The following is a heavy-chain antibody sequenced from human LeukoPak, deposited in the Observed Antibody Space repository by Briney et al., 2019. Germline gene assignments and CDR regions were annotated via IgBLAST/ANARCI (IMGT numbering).Heavy chain of an antibody. V-gene: IGHV1-2*05. CDR1: GYTFTGYN. Sequence: ASVKVSCKASGYTFTGYNIHWVRQAPGQGLEWMGGINPNSGGTHYAQRFQGRVTMTRDTSISTAYMELSKLRSDDTVVYYCARDGGYPKFDYWGQGTLVTVSS. CDR3: ARDGGYPKFDY. J-gene: IGHJ4*02. CDR2: INPNSGGT. D-gene: IGHD5-12*01.